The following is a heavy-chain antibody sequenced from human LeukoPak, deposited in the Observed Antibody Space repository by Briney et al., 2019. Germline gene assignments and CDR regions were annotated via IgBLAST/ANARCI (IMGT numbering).Heavy chain of an antibody. CDR3: AREVESWFGDLLSYFDS. D-gene: IGHD3-10*01. V-gene: IGHV4-61*02. Sequence: PSETLSLTCTVSGGSISSGSYYWSWIRQPAGKGLERIGRIYTSGSTNYNPSLKSRVTISVDTSKNQFSLRLSSMTAADTAVYYCAREVESWFGDLLSYFDSWGQGALVRVSS. CDR1: GGSISSGSYY. CDR2: IYTSGST. J-gene: IGHJ4*02.